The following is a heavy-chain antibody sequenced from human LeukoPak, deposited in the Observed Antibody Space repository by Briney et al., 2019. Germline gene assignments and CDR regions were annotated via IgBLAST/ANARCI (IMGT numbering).Heavy chain of an antibody. J-gene: IGHJ3*02. CDR3: ARRQRWELGRAFDI. CDR2: IYYSGST. V-gene: IGHV4-39*01. CDR1: GGSISSSSYY. Sequence: SETLSLTCTVSGGSISSSSYYWGWIRQPPGKGLEWIGSIYYSGSTYYNPSLKSRVTISVDTSKNQFSLKLSSVTAADTAVYYCARRQRWELGRAFDIWGQGTMVTVSS. D-gene: IGHD1-26*01.